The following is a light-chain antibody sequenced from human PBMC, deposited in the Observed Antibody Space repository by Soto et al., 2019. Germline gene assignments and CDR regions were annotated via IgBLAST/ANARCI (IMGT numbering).Light chain of an antibody. CDR2: DAS. CDR1: QSISSW. V-gene: IGKV1-5*01. J-gene: IGKJ2*01. CDR3: QQYNSSPST. Sequence: DIQMTQSPSTLSASVGDRVTITCRASQSISSWLAWYQQKPGKAPKLLIYDASSLASGVPSRFSGSGSGTEFTLTISSLQPDDFATYYCQQYNSSPSTFGQGTKLEIK.